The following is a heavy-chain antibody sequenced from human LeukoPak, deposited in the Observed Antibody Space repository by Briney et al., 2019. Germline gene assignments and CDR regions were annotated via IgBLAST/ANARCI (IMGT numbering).Heavy chain of an antibody. V-gene: IGHV3-73*01. CDR3: TTWGTSVPAAILYYYYMDV. D-gene: IGHD2-2*01. J-gene: IGHJ6*03. CDR1: GFTFSDSA. CDR2: IRTKRNNYAT. Sequence: PGGSLRLSCAASGFTFSDSAMHWVRQASGKGLEWVGRIRTKRNNYATAYAASVRGRFTISRDDSKNTLYLQMNSLKTEDTAVYYYTTWGTSVPAAILYYYYMDVWGKGTTVTVSS.